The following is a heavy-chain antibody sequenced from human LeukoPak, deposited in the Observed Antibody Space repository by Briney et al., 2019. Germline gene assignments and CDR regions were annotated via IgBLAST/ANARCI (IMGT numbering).Heavy chain of an antibody. CDR3: AREENFPRIVGATTGAFDI. V-gene: IGHV3-30*02. CDR1: GFTFSSYG. Sequence: PGGSLRLSCAASGFTFSSYGMHWVRQAPGKGLEWVAFIRYDGSNKYYADSVKGRFTISRDNSKNTLYLQMNSLRAEDTALYYCAREENFPRIVGATTGAFDIWGQGTMVTVSS. CDR2: IRYDGSNK. J-gene: IGHJ3*02. D-gene: IGHD1-26*01.